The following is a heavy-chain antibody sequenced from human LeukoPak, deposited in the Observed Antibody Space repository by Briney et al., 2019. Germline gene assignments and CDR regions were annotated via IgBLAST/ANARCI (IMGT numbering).Heavy chain of an antibody. Sequence: TSETLSLTCTVSGGSISSGSYYWSWIRQPAGRGLEWIGRIYTSGSTNYNPSLKSRVTISVDTSKNQFSLKLSSVTAADTAVYYCARVRAVAGNWYFDYWGQGTMVTVSS. V-gene: IGHV4-61*02. D-gene: IGHD6-19*01. J-gene: IGHJ4*03. CDR3: ARVRAVAGNWYFDY. CDR1: GGSISSGSYY. CDR2: IYTSGST.